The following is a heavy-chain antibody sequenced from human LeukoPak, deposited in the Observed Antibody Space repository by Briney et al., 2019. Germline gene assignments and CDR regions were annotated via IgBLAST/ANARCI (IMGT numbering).Heavy chain of an antibody. CDR1: GGSISSSSYS. Sequence: TASETLSLTCTVSGGSISSSSYSWGWIRQPPGKGLEWIGSIYYSRSPYYNPSLKSRVTISVDTSKNQFSLKLSSVTAADTAVYYCTRDTGTTGEVKFDPWGQGTLATVSS. V-gene: IGHV4-39*07. CDR3: TRDTGTTGEVKFDP. CDR2: IYYSRSP. J-gene: IGHJ5*02. D-gene: IGHD4-17*01.